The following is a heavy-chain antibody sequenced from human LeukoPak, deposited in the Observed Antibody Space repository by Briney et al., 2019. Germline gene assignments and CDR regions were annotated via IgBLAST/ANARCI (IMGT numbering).Heavy chain of an antibody. D-gene: IGHD2-15*01. CDR2: ISGSGGST. Sequence: GGSLRLSCAVSGFTFRSYAMSWVRQAPGKGLEWVSAISGSGGSTYYADSVKGRFTISRDNSKNTLYLQMNSLRVEDTAVDYCAGDIVVVVAALYLDYWGQGTLVTVSS. CDR1: GFTFRSYA. V-gene: IGHV3-23*01. J-gene: IGHJ4*02. CDR3: AGDIVVVVAALYLDY.